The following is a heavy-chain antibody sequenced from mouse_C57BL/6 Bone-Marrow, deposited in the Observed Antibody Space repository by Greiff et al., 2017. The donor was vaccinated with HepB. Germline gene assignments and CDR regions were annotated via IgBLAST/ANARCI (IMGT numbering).Heavy chain of an antibody. Sequence: QVQLQQPGAELVKPGASVKMSCKASGYTFTSYWITWVKQRPGQGLEWIGDIYPGRGSTNYNEKFKSKATLTVDTSSSTAYVQLSSLTSEDSAVYYCGGAGMDYDVELFAYWGQGTLVTVSA. J-gene: IGHJ3*01. D-gene: IGHD2-4*01. CDR1: GYTFTSYW. CDR3: GGAGMDYDVELFAY. V-gene: IGHV1-55*01. CDR2: IYPGRGST.